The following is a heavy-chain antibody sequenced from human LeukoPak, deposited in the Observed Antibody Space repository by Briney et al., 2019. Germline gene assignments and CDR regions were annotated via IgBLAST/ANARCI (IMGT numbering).Heavy chain of an antibody. J-gene: IGHJ6*02. V-gene: IGHV1-18*01. Sequence: ASVKVSCKASGYTFTSYGISWVRQAPGQGLEWMGWISAYNGKTNYAQKLQGRVTMTTDTSTSTAYMELRSLRSDDTAVYYCARVSIFGVVTDYGMDVWGQGTTVTVSS. CDR2: ISAYNGKT. CDR1: GYTFTSYG. D-gene: IGHD3-3*01. CDR3: ARVSIFGVVTDYGMDV.